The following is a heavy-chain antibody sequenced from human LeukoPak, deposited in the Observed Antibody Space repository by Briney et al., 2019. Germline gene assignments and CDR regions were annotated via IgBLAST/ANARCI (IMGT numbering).Heavy chain of an antibody. V-gene: IGHV3-23*01. D-gene: IGHD4-17*01. CDR2: ISDSGGTT. CDR3: ARGDYGDDFYYYGMDV. CDR1: GFTFSRYV. Sequence: GGSLRLSCAASGFTFSRYVMSWVRQAPGKGLEWLSAISDSGGTTYYADSVKGRFTISRDNAKNSLYLQMNSLRAEDTAVYYCARGDYGDDFYYYGMDVWGQGTTVTVSS. J-gene: IGHJ6*02.